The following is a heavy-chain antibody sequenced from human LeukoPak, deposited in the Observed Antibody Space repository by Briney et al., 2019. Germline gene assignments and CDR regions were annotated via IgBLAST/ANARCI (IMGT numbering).Heavy chain of an antibody. V-gene: IGHV3-30*04. Sequence: PGGSLRLSCAASGFTFSSYAMHWVRQAPGKGLEWVAVISYDGSSKYYADSVKGRFTISRDNSKNTLYLQMNSLRAEDTAVYYCAREIVGATFDIWGQGTMVTVSS. CDR3: AREIVGATFDI. CDR1: GFTFSSYA. J-gene: IGHJ3*02. D-gene: IGHD1-26*01. CDR2: ISYDGSSK.